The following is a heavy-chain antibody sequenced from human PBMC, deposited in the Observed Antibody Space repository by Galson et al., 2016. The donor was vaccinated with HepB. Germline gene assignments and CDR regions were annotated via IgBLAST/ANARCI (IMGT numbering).Heavy chain of an antibody. V-gene: IGHV3-74*01. CDR1: GFAFSSHW. D-gene: IGHD4-23*01. J-gene: IGHJ5*02. Sequence: SLRLSCAASGFAFSSHWMHWVRQDLGKGLVWVSRINSDGTISNYADSVKGRFTISRDNAKNTLYLQMNSLRDADTAVYFCVRCHSVVPTTAYNWFDPWGQGTLVTVSS. CDR3: VRCHSVVPTTAYNWFDP. CDR2: INSDGTIS.